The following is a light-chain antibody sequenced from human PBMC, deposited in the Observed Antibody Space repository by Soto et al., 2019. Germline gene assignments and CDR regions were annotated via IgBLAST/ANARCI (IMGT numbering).Light chain of an antibody. J-gene: IGLJ1*01. CDR2: DVN. Sequence: QSVLTQPRSVSGSPGQPVTISCTGTSSDVGGYDHVSWYQQHPDKAPKFMIYDVNKRPSGVPDRFSGSKSGNTASLTISGLQAEDEADYYCCSYADRSYVFGTGTKLTVL. V-gene: IGLV2-11*01. CDR3: CSYADRSYV. CDR1: SSDVGGYDH.